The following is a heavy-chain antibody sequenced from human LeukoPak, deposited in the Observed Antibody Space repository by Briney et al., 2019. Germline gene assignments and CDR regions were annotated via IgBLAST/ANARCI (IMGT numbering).Heavy chain of an antibody. V-gene: IGHV4-59*08. J-gene: IGHJ6*02. Sequence: SETLSLTCNVSGASINSYYWSWIRQSPGKGLEWIGYIYYSGSTNYNPSLKSRVTISVDTSKNQFSLKLSSVTAADTAVYYCARHGGGYSGYAPSYYYYGMDVWGQGTTVTVSS. CDR1: GASINSYY. CDR3: ARHGGGYSGYAPSYYYYGMDV. D-gene: IGHD5-12*01. CDR2: IYYSGST.